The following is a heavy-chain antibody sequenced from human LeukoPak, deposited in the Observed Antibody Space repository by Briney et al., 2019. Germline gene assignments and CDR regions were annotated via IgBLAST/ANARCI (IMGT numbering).Heavy chain of an antibody. D-gene: IGHD2-15*01. CDR1: GGTFSSDA. V-gene: IGHV1-69*04. CDR3: AREENCSGGSCYYNWFDP. J-gene: IGHJ5*02. Sequence: SVKVSCKASGGTFSSDAISWVRQAPGQGLEWMGRIIPILGIANYAQKFQGRVTITADKSTSTAYMELSSLRSEDTAVYYCAREENCSGGSCYYNWFDPWGQGTLVTVSS. CDR2: IIPILGIA.